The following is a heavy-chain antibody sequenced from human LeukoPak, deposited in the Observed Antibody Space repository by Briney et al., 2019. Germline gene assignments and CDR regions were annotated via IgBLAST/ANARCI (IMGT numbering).Heavy chain of an antibody. J-gene: IGHJ4*02. Sequence: GSLRLSCTASGFNFSTYWMTWVRQVPGKGLEWVANIKEDGSEIYYVDAVKGRFSISRDNAKTSLYLQMHSLGVADTGLYYCVTDQTGRHPYFFDYWGQGTLVTVSS. CDR3: VTDQTGRHPYFFDY. V-gene: IGHV3-7*01. CDR1: GFNFSTYW. CDR2: IKEDGSEI. D-gene: IGHD3-10*01.